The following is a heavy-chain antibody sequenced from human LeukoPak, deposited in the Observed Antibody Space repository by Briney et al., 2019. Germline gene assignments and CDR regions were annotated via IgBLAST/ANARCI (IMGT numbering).Heavy chain of an antibody. CDR2: IIPIFGTA. CDR1: GGTFSGYA. D-gene: IGHD6-13*01. Sequence: SVKVSCKASGGTFSGYAISWVRQAPGQGLEWMGGIIPIFGTANYAQKFQGRVTITTNESTSTAYMELSSLRSEDTAVYYCARDLGIAAAGTAYWGQGTLVTVSS. CDR3: ARDLGIAAAGTAY. J-gene: IGHJ4*02. V-gene: IGHV1-69*05.